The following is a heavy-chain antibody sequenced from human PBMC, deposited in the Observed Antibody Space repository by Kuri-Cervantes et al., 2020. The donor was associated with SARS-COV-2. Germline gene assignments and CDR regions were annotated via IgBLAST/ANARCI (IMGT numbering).Heavy chain of an antibody. V-gene: IGHV4-39*01. Sequence: SETLSLTCTVSGGSISSYYWGWIRQPPGKGLEWIGSIYYSGSTYYNPSLKSRVTISVDTSKNQFSLELSSVTAADTAVYYCASLPLSTITIFGVVIIGHYFDYWGQGTLVTVSS. CDR2: IYYSGST. J-gene: IGHJ4*02. CDR3: ASLPLSTITIFGVVIIGHYFDY. CDR1: GGSISSYY. D-gene: IGHD3-3*01.